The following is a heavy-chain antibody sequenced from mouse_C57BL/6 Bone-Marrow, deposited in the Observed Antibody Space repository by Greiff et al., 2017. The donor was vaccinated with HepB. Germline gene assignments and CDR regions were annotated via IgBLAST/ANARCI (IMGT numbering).Heavy chain of an antibody. CDR2: INPYNGGT. CDR3: ARLLRYPYAMDY. J-gene: IGHJ4*01. CDR1: GYTFTDYY. D-gene: IGHD1-1*01. Sequence: EVQLQQSGPVLVKPGASVKMSCKASGYTFTDYYMNWVKQSHGKSLEWIGVINPYNGGTSYNQKFKGKATLTVDKSSSTAYMELNSLTSEDSAVYYCARLLRYPYAMDYWGQGTSVTVSS. V-gene: IGHV1-19*01.